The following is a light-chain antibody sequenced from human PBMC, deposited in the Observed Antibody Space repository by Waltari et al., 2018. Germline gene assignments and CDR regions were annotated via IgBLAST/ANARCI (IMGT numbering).Light chain of an antibody. CDR1: QSLVDSDGNTY. V-gene: IGKV2-30*01. CDR2: KVS. J-gene: IGKJ1*01. CDR3: MEGVHWA. Sequence: DFVMTQSPLSLPVTLGQPASISCRSSQSLVDSDGNTYLNWFQQRPGQSPRRLIYKVSKRDSGVPDRFSGSGSGTDFTLKISRVEAEDVGVYYCMEGVHWAFGQGTKVEIK.